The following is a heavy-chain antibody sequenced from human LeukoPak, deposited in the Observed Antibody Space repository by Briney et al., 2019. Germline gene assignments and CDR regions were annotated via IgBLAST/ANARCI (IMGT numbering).Heavy chain of an antibody. D-gene: IGHD2-15*01. CDR2: IKQDGSKK. V-gene: IGHV3-7*01. CDR3: ARYCSGGSCYHQPPAFDY. Sequence: PGGSLRLSCAASGFTFSSFWMSWVRQAPGKGLEWVANIKQDGSKKYYVDSVKGRFTISRDNAKNSLYLQMNSLRAEDTAVYYCARYCSGGSCYHQPPAFDYWGQGTLVTVSS. CDR1: GFTFSSFW. J-gene: IGHJ4*02.